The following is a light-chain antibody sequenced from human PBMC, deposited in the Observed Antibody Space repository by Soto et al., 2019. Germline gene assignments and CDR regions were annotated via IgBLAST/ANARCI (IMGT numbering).Light chain of an antibody. CDR2: RAS. Sequence: IALTQSPATVSVSPWDRVTLSCWASQNIYSNLGWYQQRPGQAPRLIIYRASARPTGIPARFSGSGSGTEFTLTISSLQSEDFATYYSQQYHNLWSFGRGTKVDI. J-gene: IGKJ1*01. V-gene: IGKV3-15*01. CDR3: QQYHNLWS. CDR1: QNIYSN.